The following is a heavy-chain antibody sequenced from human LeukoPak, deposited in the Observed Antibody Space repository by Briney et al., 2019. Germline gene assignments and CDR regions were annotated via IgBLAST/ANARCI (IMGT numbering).Heavy chain of an antibody. D-gene: IGHD2-15*01. V-gene: IGHV3-7*01. Sequence: PGGSLRLSCAASGFTFSSYWMSWVRQAPGKGLEWVANIKQDGSEKYYVDSVKGRFTISRDNAKNSLYLQMNSLRAEDTAVYYCARDIVVVVAATYYSDYWGQGTLVTVSS. CDR3: ARDIVVVVAATYYSDY. CDR1: GFTFSSYW. CDR2: IKQDGSEK. J-gene: IGHJ4*02.